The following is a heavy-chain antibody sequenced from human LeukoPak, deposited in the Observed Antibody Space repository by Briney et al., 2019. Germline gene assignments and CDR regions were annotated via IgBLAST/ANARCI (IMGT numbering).Heavy chain of an antibody. J-gene: IGHJ6*02. CDR3: ARSSGSYEDYYGMDV. Sequence: PSETLSLTCTVSGGSISSSSYYWGWIRQPPGKGLEWIGSIYYSGSTYYNPSLKSRVTISVDTSKNQFSLKLSSVTAADTAVYYCARSSGSYEDYYGMDVWGQGTTVTVSS. D-gene: IGHD3-10*01. CDR1: GGSISSSSYY. CDR2: IYYSGST. V-gene: IGHV4-39*07.